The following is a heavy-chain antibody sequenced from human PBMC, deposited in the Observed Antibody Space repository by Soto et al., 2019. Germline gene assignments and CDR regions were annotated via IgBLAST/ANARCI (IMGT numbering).Heavy chain of an antibody. J-gene: IGHJ4*02. V-gene: IGHV3-73*01. CDR3: TRHAYISAGEFDY. CDR1: GFTFSGSA. Sequence: GGSLRLSCAASGFTFSGSAMHWVRQASGKGLEWVGRIRSKANSYATAYAASVKGRFTISRDDSKNTAYLQMNSLKTEDTAVYYCTRHAYISAGEFDYWGQGTLVTVSS. D-gene: IGHD6-25*01. CDR2: IRSKANSYAT.